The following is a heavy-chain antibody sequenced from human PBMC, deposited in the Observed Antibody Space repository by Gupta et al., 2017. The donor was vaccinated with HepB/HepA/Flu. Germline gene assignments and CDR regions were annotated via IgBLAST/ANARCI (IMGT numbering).Heavy chain of an antibody. D-gene: IGHD3/OR15-3a*01. CDR3: ARAMTFGGLFDS. CDR2: MLYSGST. CDR1: GGSITGDY. Sequence: QVQLKESGPELVKPSETLSLTCTVSGGSITGDYWSWIRQPPGKGLEWFGYMLYSGSTNYNPSLKSRVTMSIDTSKSRFSLKLSSVTVADTAVYYCARAMTFGGLFDSWGQGTLVTVTS. J-gene: IGHJ4*02. V-gene: IGHV4-59*01.